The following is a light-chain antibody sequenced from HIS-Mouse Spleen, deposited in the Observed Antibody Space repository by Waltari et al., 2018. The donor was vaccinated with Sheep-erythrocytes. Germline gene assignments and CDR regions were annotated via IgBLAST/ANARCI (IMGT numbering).Light chain of an antibody. Sequence: QSALTQPPSASGSPGQSVTLSCPGTSSDGGGYNYVPWYQQHPGKAPNLMIYEVSKRPSGVPDRFSGSKSGNTASLTVSGLQAEDEADYYCSSYAGSNNWVFGGGTKLTVL. V-gene: IGLV2-8*01. J-gene: IGLJ3*02. CDR2: EVS. CDR3: SSYAGSNNWV. CDR1: SSDGGGYNY.